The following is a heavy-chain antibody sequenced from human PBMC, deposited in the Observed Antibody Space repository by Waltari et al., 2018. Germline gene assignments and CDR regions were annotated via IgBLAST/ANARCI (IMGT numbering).Heavy chain of an antibody. CDR2: IIPSFGTA. CDR1: GGTFSSYA. V-gene: IGHV1-69*05. J-gene: IGHJ6*02. CDR3: ARDGSGMDV. D-gene: IGHD3-10*01. Sequence: QVQLVQSGAEVKKPGSSVKVSCKASGGTFSSYAISWVRPAPGQGLEWMGGIIPSFGTANYAQKFQSSVTITTDESTSTAFMELSGVGSEDTAVYYCARDGSGMDVWGQGTTVTVSS.